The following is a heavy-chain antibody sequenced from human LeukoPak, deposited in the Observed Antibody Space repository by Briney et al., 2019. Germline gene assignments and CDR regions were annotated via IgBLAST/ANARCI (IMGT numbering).Heavy chain of an antibody. V-gene: IGHV3-48*03. Sequence: PGGSLRLSCAASGFTFSSYEMAWVRQAPGKGLEWVSYISGSGFAIYYADSVKGRFTISRDNAKNSLYLQMNSLRAEDTAVYYCARGGDVYNWNDGYYFDHWGQGTLVTVSS. CDR3: ARGGDVYNWNDGYYFDH. CDR1: GFTFSSYE. J-gene: IGHJ4*02. D-gene: IGHD1-20*01. CDR2: ISGSGFAI.